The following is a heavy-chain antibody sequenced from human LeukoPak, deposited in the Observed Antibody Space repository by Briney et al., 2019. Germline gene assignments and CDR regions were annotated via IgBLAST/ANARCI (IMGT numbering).Heavy chain of an antibody. J-gene: IGHJ4*02. V-gene: IGHV4-30-2*01. CDR1: GGSISSGGYS. CDR3: SSSRGIKWGFDY. CDR2: INHSGST. D-gene: IGHD3-10*01. Sequence: SQTLSLTCDVSGGSISSGGYSWSWLRPPPGKGLEWIGYINHSGSTYHNPSLKSRVTISQDRSKNQYSLKLSSVAAADTAVYYCSSSRGIKWGFDYWGQGTLVTVSS.